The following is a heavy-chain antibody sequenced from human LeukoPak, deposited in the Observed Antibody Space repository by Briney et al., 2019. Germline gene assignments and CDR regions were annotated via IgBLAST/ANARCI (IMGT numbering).Heavy chain of an antibody. V-gene: IGHV1-46*01. CDR2: VDPSVGTP. J-gene: IGHJ4*02. CDR1: GDAFTNYC. Sequence: ASVKVSCKAPGDAFTNYCFHWVRQTPRHGLEWMGIVDPSVGTPTYAERFQGRVTMTRDASTGTVYMELRSLKGEDTAVYYCARSRLRFLQWDYWGQGTVVTVSS. CDR3: ARSRLRFLQWDY. D-gene: IGHD3-3*01.